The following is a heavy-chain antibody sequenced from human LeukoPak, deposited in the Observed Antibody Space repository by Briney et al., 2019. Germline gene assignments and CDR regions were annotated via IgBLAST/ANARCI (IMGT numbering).Heavy chain of an antibody. V-gene: IGHV3-23*01. Sequence: PGGSLRLSCAASGFTFSSYAMSWVRQAPGKGLEWVSVISGSGDSTYYAGSVKGRFTISRDNSKNMLYLQMNSLRAEDTAVYSCAKDLAPGIAAARFDYWGQGTLVTVSS. D-gene: IGHD6-13*01. J-gene: IGHJ4*02. CDR1: GFTFSSYA. CDR3: AKDLAPGIAAARFDY. CDR2: ISGSGDST.